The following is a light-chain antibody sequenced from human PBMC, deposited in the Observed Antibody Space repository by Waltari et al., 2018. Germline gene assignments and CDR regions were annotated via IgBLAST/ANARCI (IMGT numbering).Light chain of an antibody. CDR2: DVN. J-gene: IGLJ3*02. V-gene: IGLV2-23*02. CDR1: STDIAPYNL. CDR3: CSYAGSAISV. Sequence: QSALTQTATVSGSPGQSITISCPGTSTDIAPYNLVSWYQQHPGKAPTLIIYDVNKRPSGVSNRFSGSKSGNTASLTISGLQAADEADYYCCSYAGSAISVFGGGTKVTVL.